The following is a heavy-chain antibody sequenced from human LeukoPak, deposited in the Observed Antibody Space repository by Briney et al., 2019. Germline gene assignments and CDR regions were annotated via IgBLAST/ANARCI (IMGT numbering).Heavy chain of an antibody. J-gene: IGHJ4*02. V-gene: IGHV3-23*01. Sequence: GGSLRLSCAASGFNFRSYAMSWVSQAQGKGLEWVSAISGSGGSTYSADSVKGRFTISRDNSKNTLYLQMNTLRAADTAVYYCAKDVYEVGASTLDYWGQGTLVPSPQ. CDR2: ISGSGGST. CDR1: GFNFRSYA. CDR3: AKDVYEVGASTLDY. D-gene: IGHD1-26*01.